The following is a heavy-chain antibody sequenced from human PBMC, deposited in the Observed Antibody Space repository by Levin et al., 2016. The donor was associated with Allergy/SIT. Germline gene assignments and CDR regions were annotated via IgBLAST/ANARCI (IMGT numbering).Heavy chain of an antibody. CDR2: INPSGGST. D-gene: IGHD2-2*01. J-gene: IGHJ3*02. Sequence: ASVKVSCKASGYTFTSYYMHWVRQAPGQGLEWMGIINPSGGSTSYAQKFQGRVTMTRDTSTSTVYMELSSLRSDDTAVYYCARDMGVPAAPRNAFDIWGQGTMVTVSS. CDR3: ARDMGVPAAPRNAFDI. V-gene: IGHV1-46*01. CDR1: GYTFTSYY.